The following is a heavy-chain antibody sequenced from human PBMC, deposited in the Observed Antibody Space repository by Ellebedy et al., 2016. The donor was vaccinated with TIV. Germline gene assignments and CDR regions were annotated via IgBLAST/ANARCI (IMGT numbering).Heavy chain of an antibody. CDR1: GFTFSNYW. V-gene: IGHV3-7*01. Sequence: GESLKISXAASGFTFSNYWMSWVRQAPGKGLEWVADIKEDGSEKYYVDSVKGRFTISRDNSKNTLYLQMNSLRAEDTAVYYCAKDLEDIVVVIVAIGADLSDYYNGMDVWGQGTTVTVSS. D-gene: IGHD2-15*01. J-gene: IGHJ6*02. CDR3: AKDLEDIVVVIVAIGADLSDYYNGMDV. CDR2: IKEDGSEK.